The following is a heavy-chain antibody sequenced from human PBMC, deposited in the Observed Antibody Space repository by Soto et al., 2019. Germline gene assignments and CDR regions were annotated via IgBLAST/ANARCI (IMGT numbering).Heavy chain of an antibody. CDR1: SGSFSGYY. J-gene: IGHJ6*02. CDR3: AGVRDPYGMDV. V-gene: IGHV4-34*01. D-gene: IGHD2-21*01. CDR2: INHRGST. Sequence: QVQLQQWGAGLLKPSETLSLHCAVSSGSFSGYYWSWIRQSPGKGLEWIGEINHRGSTNYNPSLKSRVTMSVDTSKNQFSLKLSSVTAADTTVYFCAGVRDPYGMDVWGQGTTVTVSS.